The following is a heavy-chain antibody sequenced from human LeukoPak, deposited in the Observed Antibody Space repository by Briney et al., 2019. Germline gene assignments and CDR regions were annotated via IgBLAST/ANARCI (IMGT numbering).Heavy chain of an antibody. CDR3: ARDYGEGGYYFDY. J-gene: IGHJ4*02. CDR2: ISINGGST. Sequence: PGGSLRLSCSASGFTFSSYAMYWVRQAPGKGLEYVSAISINGGSTYYADSVKGRFTISRDNSKNTLYLQMSSLRPEDTAVFYCARDYGEGGYYFDYWGQGTLVTVSS. V-gene: IGHV3-64D*06. D-gene: IGHD4-17*01. CDR1: GFTFSSYA.